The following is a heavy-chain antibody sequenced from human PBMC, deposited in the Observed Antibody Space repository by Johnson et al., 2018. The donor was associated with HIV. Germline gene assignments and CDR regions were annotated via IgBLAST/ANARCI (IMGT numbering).Heavy chain of an antibody. CDR1: GFSFSSYG. Sequence: MQLVESGGGVVQPGGSLRLSCAASGFSFSSYGMSWVLQAPGKGLEWVSGIDWNGGRQGYVDSVKGRFTISRDNAKNSLYLQMNSLRAEDTAVYYCARVKDPDAFDIWGQGTMVTVSS. V-gene: IGHV3-20*04. CDR3: ARVKDPDAFDI. J-gene: IGHJ3*02. CDR2: IDWNGGRQ.